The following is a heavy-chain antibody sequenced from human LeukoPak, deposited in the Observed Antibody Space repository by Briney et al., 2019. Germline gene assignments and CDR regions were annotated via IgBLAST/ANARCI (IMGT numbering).Heavy chain of an antibody. CDR3: ARDRDYGGKLGY. CDR1: GFTVSNNY. J-gene: IGHJ4*02. CDR2: IHSGGNT. D-gene: IGHD4-23*01. V-gene: IGHV3-66*02. Sequence: GGSLRLSCAASGFTVSNNYMNWVRQAPGKGLEWVSVIHSGGNTYYADSVKGRFTISRDNSKNTLHLQMNNLRTEDTAVYYCARDRDYGGKLGYWGQGTLVTVSS.